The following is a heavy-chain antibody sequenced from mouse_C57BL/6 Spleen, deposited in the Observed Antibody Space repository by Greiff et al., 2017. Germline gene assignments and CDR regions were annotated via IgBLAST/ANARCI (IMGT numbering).Heavy chain of an antibody. CDR2: ISDGGSYT. Sequence: GQVVESGGGLVKPGGSLKLSCAASGFTFSSYAMSWVRQTPEKRLEWVATISDGGSYTYYPDNVKGRFTISRDNAKNNLYLQMSHLKSEDTAMYYCARAYYYCSSYGTFDYWGQGTTLTVSS. CDR1: GFTFSSYA. V-gene: IGHV5-4*01. D-gene: IGHD1-1*01. J-gene: IGHJ2*01. CDR3: ARAYYYCSSYGTFDY.